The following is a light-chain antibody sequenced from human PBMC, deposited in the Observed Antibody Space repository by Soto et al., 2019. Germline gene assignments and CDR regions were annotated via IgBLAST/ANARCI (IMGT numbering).Light chain of an antibody. Sequence: DIQMTQSPSSLSAIVGDRVTITCQASQDINIYLNWYQQKPGKAPKLLIYDASNLATGVPSKFSGSGTWTDFPFSISSPQPEDIATYYCQKYSNLPRTFGGGTKVEI. V-gene: IGKV1-33*01. CDR2: DAS. CDR1: QDINIY. J-gene: IGKJ4*01. CDR3: QKYSNLPRT.